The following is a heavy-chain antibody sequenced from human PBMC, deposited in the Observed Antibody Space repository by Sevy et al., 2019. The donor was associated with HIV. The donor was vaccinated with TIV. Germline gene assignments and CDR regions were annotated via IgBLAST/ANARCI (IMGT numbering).Heavy chain of an antibody. D-gene: IGHD3-22*01. CDR1: GFTFSSYA. V-gene: IGHV3-23*01. J-gene: IGHJ4*02. CDR3: AKDHSYYYDSSGYYDY. Sequence: GGYLRLSCAASGFTFSSYAMSWVRQAPGKGLEWVSAISGSGGSTYYADSVKGRFTISRDNSKNTLYLQMNSLRAEDTAVYYCAKDHSYYYDSSGYYDYWGQGTLVTVSS. CDR2: ISGSGGST.